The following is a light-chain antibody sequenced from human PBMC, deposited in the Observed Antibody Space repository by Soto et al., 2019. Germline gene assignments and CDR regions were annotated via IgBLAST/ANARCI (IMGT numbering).Light chain of an antibody. V-gene: IGKV1-5*01. CDR3: HQYNSSPLT. J-gene: IGKJ4*01. CDR1: QSISSW. CDR2: DAS. Sequence: DIQMTQSPSTLSASVGDRVTITCRASQSISSWLAWYQQKPGKAPKLLIYDASSLESGVPSRFSGSGSGTKFTLTISSLQPDDFATYYCHQYNSSPLTFGGGTKVEIK.